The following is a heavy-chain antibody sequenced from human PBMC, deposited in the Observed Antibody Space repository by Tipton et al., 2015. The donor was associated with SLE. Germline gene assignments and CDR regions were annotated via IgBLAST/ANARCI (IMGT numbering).Heavy chain of an antibody. CDR2: IYYSGST. D-gene: IGHD3-22*01. J-gene: IGHJ3*02. CDR3: ASAAWDYDSSGSDAFDI. Sequence: TLSLTCTVSGGSISSHYWSWIRQPPGKGLEWIGYIYYSGSTNYNPSLKSRVTISVDTSKNQFSLKLSSVTAADTAVYYCASAAWDYDSSGSDAFDIWGQGTMVTVSS. CDR1: GGSISSHY. V-gene: IGHV4-59*11.